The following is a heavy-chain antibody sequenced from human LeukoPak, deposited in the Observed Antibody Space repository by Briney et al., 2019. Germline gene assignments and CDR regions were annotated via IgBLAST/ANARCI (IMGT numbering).Heavy chain of an antibody. Sequence: SETLSLTCTVSGGSISSYYWNWIRQPPGKGLEWIGYIYYSGSTNYNPSLKSRVTISVDTSKNQFSLKLSSVTAADTAVYYCARGGRYSGYDYYYYYYMDVWGKGTTVTVSS. D-gene: IGHD5-12*01. CDR1: GGSISSYY. CDR2: IYYSGST. V-gene: IGHV4-59*01. J-gene: IGHJ6*03. CDR3: ARGGRYSGYDYYYYYYMDV.